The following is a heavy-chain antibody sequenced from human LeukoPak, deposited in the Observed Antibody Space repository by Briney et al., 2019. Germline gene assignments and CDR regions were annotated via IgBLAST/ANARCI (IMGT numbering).Heavy chain of an antibody. Sequence: PSETLSLTCTVSGGSISSGGYYWSWIRQHPGKGLEWIGYIYYSGSTYYNPSLKSRVTISVDTSKNQFSLKLSSVTAADTAVYYCARRAVAGNWFDYWGQGTLVTASS. CDR3: ARRAVAGNWFDY. CDR1: GGSISSGGYY. D-gene: IGHD6-19*01. J-gene: IGHJ4*02. V-gene: IGHV4-31*03. CDR2: IYYSGST.